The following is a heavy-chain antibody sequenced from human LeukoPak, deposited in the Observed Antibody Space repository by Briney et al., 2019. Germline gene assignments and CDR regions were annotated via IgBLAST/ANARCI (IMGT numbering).Heavy chain of an antibody. D-gene: IGHD3-22*01. CDR3: ARGSYDSSGYTYYYYYYGMDV. CDR1: GYTFTSYG. Sequence: EASVKVSCKASGYTFTSYGISWVRQAPGQGLEWMGRIIPILGIANYAQKFQGRVTITADKSTSTAYMELSSLRSEDTAVYYCARGSYDSSGYTYYYYYYGMDVWGQGTTVTVSS. J-gene: IGHJ6*02. CDR2: IIPILGIA. V-gene: IGHV1-69*04.